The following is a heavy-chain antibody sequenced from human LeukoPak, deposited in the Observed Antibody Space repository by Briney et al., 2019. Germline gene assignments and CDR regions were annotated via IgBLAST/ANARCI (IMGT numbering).Heavy chain of an antibody. CDR1: GFSFSSYG. D-gene: IGHD1-26*01. CDR3: AKSPQWELLLFDY. CDR2: ISLSGSTI. V-gene: IGHV3-48*01. Sequence: GGSLRLSCAASGFSFSSYGMNWVRQAPGKGLELVSYISLSGSTIYYADSVKGRFTISRDNSKNTLYLQMNSLRAEDTAVYYCAKSPQWELLLFDYWGQGTLVTVSS. J-gene: IGHJ4*02.